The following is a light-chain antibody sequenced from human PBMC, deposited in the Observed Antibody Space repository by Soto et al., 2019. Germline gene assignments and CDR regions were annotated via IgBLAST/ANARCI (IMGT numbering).Light chain of an antibody. Sequence: DIQMTQSPSTLSASVGDRVTITCRASQSISNWLAWYQQKPGKAPKLLIHRASSLESGVPSRFSGSRSGTEFTLTISSLQPVDFASYYCQQYNSYSPRLTFGGGPMVETK. CDR3: QQYNSYSPRLT. J-gene: IGKJ4*01. CDR2: RAS. V-gene: IGKV1-5*03. CDR1: QSISNW.